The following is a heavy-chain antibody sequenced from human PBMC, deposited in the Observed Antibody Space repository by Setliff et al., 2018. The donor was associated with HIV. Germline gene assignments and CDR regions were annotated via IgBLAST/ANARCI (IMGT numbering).Heavy chain of an antibody. V-gene: IGHV4-38-2*01. D-gene: IGHD3-10*01. J-gene: IGHJ6*02. CDR1: GYSISSGYY. CDR2: IYHSEST. CDR3: ARARYIVIRGDAGTDV. Sequence: SETLSLTCAVSGYSISSGYYWGWIRQPPGKGLEWIGSIYHSESTYYNPSLKSRVTISVDTSKNQFSLKLSSVTASDTAVYYCARARYIVIRGDAGTDVWGPGTTVTVSS.